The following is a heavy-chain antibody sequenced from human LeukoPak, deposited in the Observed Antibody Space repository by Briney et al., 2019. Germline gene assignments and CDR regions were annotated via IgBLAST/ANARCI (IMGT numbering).Heavy chain of an antibody. CDR3: VEDDSYYYDSSGRDS. D-gene: IGHD3-22*01. Sequence: TGGSLRLSCSASGFTFSSYIMHWARQAPGKGLEYVSAITSNGDTTYYADSVKGRVTISRDNSKNTLYLQMSSLRAEDTAMYYCVEDDSYYYDSSGRDSWGQGTLVTVSS. CDR1: GFTFSSYI. V-gene: IGHV3-64D*09. J-gene: IGHJ4*02. CDR2: ITSNGDTT.